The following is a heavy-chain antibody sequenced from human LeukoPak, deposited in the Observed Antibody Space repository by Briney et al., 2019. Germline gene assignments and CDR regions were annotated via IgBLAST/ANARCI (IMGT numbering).Heavy chain of an antibody. CDR1: GGSFSGYY. CDR2: INHSGST. D-gene: IGHD3-10*01. V-gene: IGHV4-34*01. J-gene: IGHJ5*02. CDR3: ATEIDYHNRWFDP. Sequence: SETLSLTCAVYGGSFSGYYWSWIRQPPGKGLEWIGEINHSGSTNYNPSLKSRVTISVDTSKNQFSLKLSSVTAADTAVYYCATEIDYHNRWFDPWGQGTLVTVSS.